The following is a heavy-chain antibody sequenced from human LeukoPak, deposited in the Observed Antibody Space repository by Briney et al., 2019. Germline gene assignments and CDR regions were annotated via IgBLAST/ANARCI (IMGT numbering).Heavy chain of an antibody. Sequence: SETLSLTCAVSGYSIGINYYWGWIRQTPGKGLEWIGSIHHSGDTYYIPSLRSRLTMSIDTSKNQFSLKLKFVTAADMAIYYCARVGGCSSTTCYAFDYWGQGTLVTVSS. D-gene: IGHD2-2*01. V-gene: IGHV4-38-2*01. CDR1: GYSIGINYY. CDR2: IHHSGDT. J-gene: IGHJ4*02. CDR3: ARVGGCSSTTCYAFDY.